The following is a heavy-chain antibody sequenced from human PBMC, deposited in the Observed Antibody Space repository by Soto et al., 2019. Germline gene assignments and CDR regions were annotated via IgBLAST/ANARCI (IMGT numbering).Heavy chain of an antibody. CDR1: GGSFSGYY. J-gene: IGHJ4*02. CDR3: ARDDCSGGSCYRRGYYFDY. Sequence: SETLSLTCAVYGGSFSGYYWSWIRQPPGKGLEWIGEINHSGSTNYNPSLKSRVTISVDTSKNQFSLKLSSVTAADTAVYYCARDDCSGGSCYRRGYYFDYWGQGTLVTVS. V-gene: IGHV4-34*01. D-gene: IGHD2-15*01. CDR2: INHSGST.